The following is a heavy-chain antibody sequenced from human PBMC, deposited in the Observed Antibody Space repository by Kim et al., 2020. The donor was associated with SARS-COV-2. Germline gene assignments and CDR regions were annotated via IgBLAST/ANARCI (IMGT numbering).Heavy chain of an antibody. J-gene: IGHJ4*02. CDR3: ARVEKRITIFGVVIIFDY. D-gene: IGHD3-3*01. CDR1: GGSFSGYY. V-gene: IGHV4-34*01. Sequence: SETLSLTCAVYGGSFSGYYWSWIRQPPGKGLEWIGEINHSGSTNYNPSLKSRVTISVDTSKNQFSLKLSSVTAADTAVYYCARVEKRITIFGVVIIFDYWGQGTLVTVSS. CDR2: INHSGST.